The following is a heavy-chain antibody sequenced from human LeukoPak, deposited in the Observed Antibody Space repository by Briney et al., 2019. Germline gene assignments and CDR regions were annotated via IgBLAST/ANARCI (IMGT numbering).Heavy chain of an antibody. V-gene: IGHV3-53*01. CDR2: IYSGGST. CDR1: GFTVSSNY. J-gene: IGHJ4*02. D-gene: IGHD3-10*01. CDR3: ARDRYSGYFGY. Sequence: GGSLRLSCAASGFTVSSNYMSWVRQAPGKGLEWVSVIYSGGSTYYADSVKGRFTISRDNSKNTLYLQMNSLRAEDTAVYYCARDRYSGYFGYWGQGTLVTVSS.